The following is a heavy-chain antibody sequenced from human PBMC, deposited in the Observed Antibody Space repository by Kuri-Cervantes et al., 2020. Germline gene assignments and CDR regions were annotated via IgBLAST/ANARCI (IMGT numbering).Heavy chain of an antibody. CDR1: GFTFSSYG. D-gene: IGHD3-10*01. V-gene: IGHV3-23*01. Sequence: GGSLRLSCAASGFTFSSYGMHWVRQAPGKGLEWVSAISGSGGSTYYADSVKGRFTISRDNSKNTLYLQMNSLRAEDTAVYYCARDSDLDAFDIWGQGTMVTVSS. CDR2: ISGSGGST. J-gene: IGHJ3*02. CDR3: ARDSDLDAFDI.